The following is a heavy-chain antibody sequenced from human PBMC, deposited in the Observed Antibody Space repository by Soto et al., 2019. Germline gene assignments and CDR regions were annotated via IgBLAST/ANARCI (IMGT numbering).Heavy chain of an antibody. V-gene: IGHV1-69*01. J-gene: IGHJ6*02. D-gene: IGHD3-10*01. CDR1: GGTFSSYA. CDR2: IIPIFGTA. CDR3: ARGITMVRGVIRPYYYGMDV. Sequence: QVLLVQSGAEVKKPGSSVKVSCKASGGTFSSYAIVWVRQAPGQGLEWMGGIIPIFGTANYAQKFQGRVTITADESTSTAYMELSSLRSEDTAVYYCARGITMVRGVIRPYYYGMDVWGQGTTVTVSS.